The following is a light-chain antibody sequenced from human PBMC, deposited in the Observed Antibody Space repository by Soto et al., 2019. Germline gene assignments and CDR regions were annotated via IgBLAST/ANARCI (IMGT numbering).Light chain of an antibody. CDR2: GAS. CDR3: QQYNNWPSMYT. CDR1: QSVSTN. V-gene: IGKV3-15*01. J-gene: IGKJ2*01. Sequence: EIVMTQSPATLSVSPGERATLSCRASQSVSTNLAWYQQKPGQDPRLLIYGASTRATGIPARFSGSGSGTEFTLTISSLQPENCAVYYCQQYNNWPSMYTFGQGTKLEIK.